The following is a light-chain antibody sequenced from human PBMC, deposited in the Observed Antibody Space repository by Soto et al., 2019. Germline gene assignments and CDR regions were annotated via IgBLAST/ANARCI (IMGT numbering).Light chain of an antibody. V-gene: IGKV3-20*01. Sequence: EIVLTQSPGTLSLSPGERATLSCRASQSVSSGYLAWYQQRPGQAPRLLIYGAASRATGIPDRFSGSGSGKDFTLTISRLAPEDFVVYYCQQYSSLPHTFGQGTRLEIK. CDR1: QSVSSGY. CDR3: QQYSSLPHT. J-gene: IGKJ5*01. CDR2: GAA.